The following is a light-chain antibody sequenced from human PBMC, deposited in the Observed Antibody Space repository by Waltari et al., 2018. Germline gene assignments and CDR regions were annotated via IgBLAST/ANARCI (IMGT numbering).Light chain of an antibody. CDR3: GTWDHSLHGVV. CDR1: SSNIVTDH. V-gene: IGLV1-51*01. CDR2: DNS. J-gene: IGLJ2*01. Sequence: QSVLTHPPSVSAAPRQTATISCSGHSSNIVTDHLPWFQQLPGTSPKVVIYDNSERPPGMPDRFSGAKSGTSATLGITGLQTGDEACYYCGTWDHSLHGVVFGGGTELTVL.